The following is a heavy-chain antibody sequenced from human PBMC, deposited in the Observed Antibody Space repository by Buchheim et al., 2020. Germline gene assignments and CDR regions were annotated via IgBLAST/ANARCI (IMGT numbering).Heavy chain of an antibody. CDR2: MNPNSGNT. CDR1: GYTFTGYY. D-gene: IGHD6-19*01. CDR3: AGELSAVAGTWMSYYYYYGMDV. V-gene: IGHV1-8*02. J-gene: IGHJ6*02. Sequence: QVQLVQSGAEVKKPGASVKVSCKASGYTFTGYYMHWVRQATGQGLEWMGWMNPNSGNTGYAQKFQGRVTMTRNTSISTAYMELSSLRSWDTAVYYCAGELSAVAGTWMSYYYYYGMDVWGQGTT.